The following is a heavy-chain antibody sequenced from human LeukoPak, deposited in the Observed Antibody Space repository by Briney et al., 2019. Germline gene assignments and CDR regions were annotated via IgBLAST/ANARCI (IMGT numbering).Heavy chain of an antibody. Sequence: PGGSLRLSCAVSGITFSSHSMNWVRQAPGKRLEWVSSISSSSSYIYYADSVKGRFTISRDNAKNSLYLQMNSLRAEDTAVYYCAREYCSGISCYNDAFDIWGQGTMVTVSS. D-gene: IGHD2-15*01. CDR3: AREYCSGISCYNDAFDI. V-gene: IGHV3-21*01. J-gene: IGHJ3*02. CDR2: ISSSSSYI. CDR1: GITFSSHS.